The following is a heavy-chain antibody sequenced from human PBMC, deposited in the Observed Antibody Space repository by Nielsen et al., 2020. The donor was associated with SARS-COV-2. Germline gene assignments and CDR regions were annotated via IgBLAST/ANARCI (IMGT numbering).Heavy chain of an antibody. Sequence: SLKISCAASGFTFDDYAMYWVRQAPGKGLEWVSGISWNSGSIGYADSVKGRFTISRDNAKNSLYLQMNSLRAEDTALYYCAKDMAYCGGDCSHYGMDVWGQGTTVTVS. CDR3: AKDMAYCGGDCSHYGMDV. CDR2: ISWNSGSI. V-gene: IGHV3-9*01. J-gene: IGHJ6*02. D-gene: IGHD2-21*02. CDR1: GFTFDDYA.